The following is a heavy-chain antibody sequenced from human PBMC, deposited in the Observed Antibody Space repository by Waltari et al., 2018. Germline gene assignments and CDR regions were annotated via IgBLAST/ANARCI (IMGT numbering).Heavy chain of an antibody. CDR2: IRYDGSNK. V-gene: IGHV3-30*02. CDR1: GFTFSSYG. J-gene: IGHJ3*02. Sequence: QVQLVESGGGVVQPGGSLRLSCAASGFTFSSYGMHWVRQAPGKGLEGVAFIRYDGSNKYYADSVKGRFTISRDNSKNTLYLQMNSLRAEDTAVYYCAKSTTINIVVVPAAILGAFDIWGQGTMVTVSS. CDR3: AKSTTINIVVVPAAILGAFDI. D-gene: IGHD2-2*01.